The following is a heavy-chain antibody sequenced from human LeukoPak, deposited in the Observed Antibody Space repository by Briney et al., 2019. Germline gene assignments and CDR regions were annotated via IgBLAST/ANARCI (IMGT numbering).Heavy chain of an antibody. CDR2: LGISGAYT. Sequence: HPGGSLRLSCAASGFNFSKYAMSWVRQAPEKGLEWVSALGISGAYTYYADSVKGRFTISSDISKNTLYLQVSSLRAEDTAVYYCAKVHPPYDSSGYYYFDNWGQGTLVTVSS. CDR1: GFNFSKYA. J-gene: IGHJ4*02. V-gene: IGHV3-23*01. CDR3: AKVHPPYDSSGYYYFDN. D-gene: IGHD3-22*01.